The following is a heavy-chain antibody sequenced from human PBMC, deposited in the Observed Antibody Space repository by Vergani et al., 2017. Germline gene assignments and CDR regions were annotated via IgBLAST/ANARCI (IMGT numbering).Heavy chain of an antibody. J-gene: IGHJ4*02. CDR2: ISGSSSYV. CDR3: ARGLWDCTHIRCSPPSY. Sequence: EVQLVESGGGLVQPGGSLRLSCAASGFSLSSYSMNWVRQAPGKGLEWVASISGSSSYVFYRDSVEGRFTITRDNAKKSVYLQMNSLRAEDTAMYFCARGLWDCTHIRCSPPSYWGQGTQVTVSS. V-gene: IGHV3-21*01. D-gene: IGHD2-8*01. CDR1: GFSLSSYS.